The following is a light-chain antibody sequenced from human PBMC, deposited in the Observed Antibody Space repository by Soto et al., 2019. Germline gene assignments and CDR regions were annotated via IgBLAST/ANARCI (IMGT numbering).Light chain of an antibody. Sequence: QSVLTQPASVSGSPGQSITIPCTGTSSDVGNYDLVSWYQRHPGKAPKVMIHEVNKRPSGVSIRFSGSKSGSTASLTISGLQAEDEAEYYCCSYAGSSTFVFGTGTKVTVL. CDR3: CSYAGSSTFV. CDR1: SSDVGNYDL. CDR2: EVN. J-gene: IGLJ1*01. V-gene: IGLV2-23*02.